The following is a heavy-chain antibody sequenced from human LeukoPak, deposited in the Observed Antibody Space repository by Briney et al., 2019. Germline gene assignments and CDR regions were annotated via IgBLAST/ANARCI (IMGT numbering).Heavy chain of an antibody. J-gene: IGHJ4*02. D-gene: IGHD3-10*01. Sequence: PSETLSLTCTVSGGSISGYYWSWIRQPPGKGLEWIGSMSYKYSGSTYYNPSLKSRVTISVDTSKNQFSLRLSSVTAADTAVYYCARHGMYSGSESYYDPFDYWGQGTLVTVSS. CDR3: ARHGMYSGSESYYDPFDY. V-gene: IGHV4-59*05. CDR1: GGSISGYY. CDR2: MSYKYSGST.